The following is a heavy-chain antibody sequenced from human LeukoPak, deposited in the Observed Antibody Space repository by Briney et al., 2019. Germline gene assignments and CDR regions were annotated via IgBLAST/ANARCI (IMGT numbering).Heavy chain of an antibody. J-gene: IGHJ4*02. CDR1: GGSISSSSYY. Sequence: SETLSLTCTVSGGSISSSSYYWGWIRQPPGKGLEWIGSIYYSGSTYYNPSLKSRVTISVDTSKNQSSLKLSSVTAADTAVYYCARRIAAAGSPYFDYWGQGTLVTVSS. CDR3: ARRIAAAGSPYFDY. V-gene: IGHV4-39*01. CDR2: IYYSGST. D-gene: IGHD6-13*01.